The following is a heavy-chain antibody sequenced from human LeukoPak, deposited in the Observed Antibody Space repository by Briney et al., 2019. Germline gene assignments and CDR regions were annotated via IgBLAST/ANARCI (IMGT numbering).Heavy chain of an antibody. V-gene: IGHV4-39*07. J-gene: IGHJ4*02. D-gene: IGHD3-22*01. CDR2: IYYSGST. CDR1: GGSISSSSYY. CDR3: ASMGDSGVVVNRLDY. Sequence: SETLSLTCTVSGGSISSSSYYWGWVRQPPGKGLEWIGSIYYSGSTYYNPSLKSRVTISVDTSKNQFSLKLSSVTAADTAVYYCASMGDSGVVVNRLDYWGQGTLVTVSS.